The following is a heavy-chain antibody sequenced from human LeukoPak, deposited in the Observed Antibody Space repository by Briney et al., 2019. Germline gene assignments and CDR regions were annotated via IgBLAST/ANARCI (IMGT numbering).Heavy chain of an antibody. CDR2: VSTSGTT. J-gene: IGHJ3*02. CDR3: ARRTLYCSSTSCPGYAFDI. D-gene: IGHD2-2*01. Sequence: PSETLSLTCTVSGVSLIDGGYFWTWLRRPAGKGLEWIGRVSTSGTTNYNPSLKSRVTISVDTSKNQFSLKLSSVTAADTAVYYCARRTLYCSSTSCPGYAFDIWGQGTMVTVSS. V-gene: IGHV4-61*02. CDR1: GVSLIDGGYF.